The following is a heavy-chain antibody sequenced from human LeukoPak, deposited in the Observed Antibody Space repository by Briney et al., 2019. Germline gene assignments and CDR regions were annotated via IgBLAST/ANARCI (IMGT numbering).Heavy chain of an antibody. CDR2: VLHSGSS. CDR1: GFSISADFY. CDR3: ARDFFKYGSGSFHDY. D-gene: IGHD3-10*01. V-gene: IGHV4-38-2*02. J-gene: IGHJ4*02. Sequence: SETLSLACSVSGFSISADFYWGWIRQSPGQGLEWIGSVLHSGSSHYNPSLKSRVTMAIDTSKNQVSLNLRSVTAADSAIYYCARDFFKYGSGSFHDYWGQGILVTVSS.